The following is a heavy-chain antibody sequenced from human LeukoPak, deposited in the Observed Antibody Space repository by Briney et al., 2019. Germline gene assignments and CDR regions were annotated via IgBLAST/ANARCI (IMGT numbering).Heavy chain of an antibody. CDR2: IASVGDT. D-gene: IGHD3-10*01. J-gene: IGHJ4*02. Sequence: GGSLRLSCAASGFTLSRYAMNWVRQGPGKGLEWVSSIASVGDTFYAASVKGRFTISRDISKNTLHLQMNSLRADDTAVYFCARESYRHLDLHNWGQGTLVIVSS. CDR3: ARESYRHLDLHN. V-gene: IGHV3-23*01. CDR1: GFTLSRYA.